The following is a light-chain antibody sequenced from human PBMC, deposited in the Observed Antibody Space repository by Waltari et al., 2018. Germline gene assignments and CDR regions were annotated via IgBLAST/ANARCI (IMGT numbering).Light chain of an antibody. J-gene: IGLJ3*02. CDR3: QTGGHGTWV. V-gene: IGLV4-69*01. CDR2: VNSDGSH. CDR1: SGHTSHL. Sequence: QLVLTQSPSASASLGPSLRLTCTLSSGHTSHLIPWHQQQPEKGPRYLMKVNSDGSHTKGDEIPDRFSGSSSGAERYLTISSLQSEDEADYYCQTGGHGTWVFGGGTKLTVL.